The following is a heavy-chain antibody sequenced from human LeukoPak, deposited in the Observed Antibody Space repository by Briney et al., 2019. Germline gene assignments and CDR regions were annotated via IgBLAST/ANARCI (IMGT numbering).Heavy chain of an antibody. Sequence: GGSLRLSCAASGFTFDDYAMHWVRQAPGKGLEWVSGISWNSGSIGYADSVKGRFTISRDNAKNSLYLQMNSLRAEDTALYYCAKGSGYYYYYGVDVWGQGTTVTVSS. CDR2: ISWNSGSI. CDR3: AKGSGYYYYYGVDV. J-gene: IGHJ6*02. CDR1: GFTFDDYA. V-gene: IGHV3-9*01. D-gene: IGHD6-19*01.